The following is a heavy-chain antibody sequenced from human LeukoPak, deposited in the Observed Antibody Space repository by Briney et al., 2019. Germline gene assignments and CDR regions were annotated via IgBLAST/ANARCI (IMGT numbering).Heavy chain of an antibody. V-gene: IGHV3-30-3*01. D-gene: IGHD6-6*01. Sequence: GGSLRLSCAASGFSFSSYAIHWVRQAPGKGLEWVVVILYDGGNKYYADSAKGRFTISRDNSKNTLYLQMNSLRTEDTAVYYCARANYSTSSGLAVFDYWGQGALVTVSS. J-gene: IGHJ4*02. CDR2: ILYDGGNK. CDR1: GFSFSSYA. CDR3: ARANYSTSSGLAVFDY.